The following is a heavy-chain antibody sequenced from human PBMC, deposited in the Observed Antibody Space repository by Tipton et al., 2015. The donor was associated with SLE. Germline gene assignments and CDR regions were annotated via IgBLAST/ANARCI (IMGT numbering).Heavy chain of an antibody. CDR1: GYTFTSYD. Sequence: QSGAEVKKPGASVKVSCKASGYTFTSYDINWVRQATGQGLEWMGWMNPNSGNTGYAQKFQGRVTMTRNTSISTAYMELSSLRSEDTAVCCCARGSDCIWRSYLWGYWGQGTLVTVSS. V-gene: IGHV1-8*01. CDR2: MNPNSGNT. D-gene: IGHD3-16*02. J-gene: IGHJ4*02. CDR3: ARGSDCIWRSYLWGY.